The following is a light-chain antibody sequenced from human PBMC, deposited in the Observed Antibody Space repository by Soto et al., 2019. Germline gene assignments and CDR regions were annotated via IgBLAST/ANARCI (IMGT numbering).Light chain of an antibody. V-gene: IGLV2-14*03. CDR3: SSYTFSSTHV. CDR1: SSDVGAYNY. CDR2: DVS. Sequence: SVLTQPASVSGSPGQSITISCTGSSSDVGAYNYVSWYQHHPGKAPKLMIHDVSNRPSGVSNRFSGSKSGNTASLTISGLQAEDEADYYCSSYTFSSTHVFGTGTKVTVL. J-gene: IGLJ1*01.